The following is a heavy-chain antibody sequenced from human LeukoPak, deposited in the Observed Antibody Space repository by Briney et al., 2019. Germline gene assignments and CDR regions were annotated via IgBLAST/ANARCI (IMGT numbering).Heavy chain of an antibody. CDR2: ISGGGGRT. Sequence: GGSLRLSCAASGFNFNTYEMNWVRQAPGKGLEWVSAISGGGGRTYYADSVKGRFTISRDNSKNTLYLQMNSLRTEDTAVYYCARENWGRCWGSGGSCYETNFDYWGQGTLVIVSS. CDR1: GFNFNTYE. V-gene: IGHV3-23*01. D-gene: IGHD2-15*01. CDR3: ARENWGRCWGSGGSCYETNFDY. J-gene: IGHJ4*02.